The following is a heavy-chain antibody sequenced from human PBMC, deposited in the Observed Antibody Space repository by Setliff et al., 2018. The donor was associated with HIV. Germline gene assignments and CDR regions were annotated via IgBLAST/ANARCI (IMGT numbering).Heavy chain of an antibody. CDR2: INPSSGGT. J-gene: IGHJ4*02. D-gene: IGHD2-2*01. Sequence: GASVKVSCKASGYTFTDYYLNWVRQAPGQGLEWMGWINPSSGGTNYAQKFKGWVTMTRDTSITTAYMELSRLRPDDTAVYFCARGPLSYPDYWGQGTLVTVSS. V-gene: IGHV1-2*04. CDR1: GYTFTDYY. CDR3: ARGPLSYPDY.